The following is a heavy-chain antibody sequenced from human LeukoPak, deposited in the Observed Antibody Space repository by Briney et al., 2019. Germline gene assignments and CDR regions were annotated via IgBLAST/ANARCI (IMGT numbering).Heavy chain of an antibody. D-gene: IGHD2-2*01. V-gene: IGHV3-23*01. CDR1: GFTFSSHA. J-gene: IGHJ3*01. CDR2: IIGSGEKT. Sequence: PGGSLRLSCVASGFTFSSHAMNWVRQAPGKGLEWVSGIIGSGEKTYFADSVKGRFTISRDNSKNMLYLQMNSLRVEDTAVYFCAKRIDIAVVPEAATHQAFDVWGQGTMVTVSS. CDR3: AKRIDIAVVPEAATHQAFDV.